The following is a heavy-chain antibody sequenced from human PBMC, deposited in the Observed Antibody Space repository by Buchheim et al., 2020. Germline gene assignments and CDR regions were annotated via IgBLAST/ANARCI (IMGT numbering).Heavy chain of an antibody. J-gene: IGHJ6*03. V-gene: IGHV3-30-3*01. D-gene: IGHD7-27*01. CDR1: GFTFSSYA. CDR3: ARDLGSYYYYMDV. Sequence: QVQLVESGGGVVQPGRSLRLSCAASGFTFSSYAMHWVRQAPGKGLEWVAVISYDGSNKYYADSVKGRFTISRDNSKNTLYLQMNSLRAEDTAVYYCARDLGSYYYYMDVWGKGTT. CDR2: ISYDGSNK.